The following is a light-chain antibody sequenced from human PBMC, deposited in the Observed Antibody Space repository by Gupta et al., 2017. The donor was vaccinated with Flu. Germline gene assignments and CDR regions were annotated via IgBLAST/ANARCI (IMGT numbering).Light chain of an antibody. V-gene: IGKV1-5*03. CDR1: QSLSNR. CDR3: QQDSTDSWT. CDR2: KGS. Sequence: PSTLSASVGDRVTITCRASQSLSNRLAWYQQKPGKARTLLIYKGSGVESGVPSRFSGSGYVTEFTLTITTRHPEDFAIYYCQQDSTDSWTFGQGTKVEI. J-gene: IGKJ1*01.